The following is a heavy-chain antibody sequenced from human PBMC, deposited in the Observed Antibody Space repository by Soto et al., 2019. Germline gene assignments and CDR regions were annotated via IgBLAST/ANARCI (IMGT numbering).Heavy chain of an antibody. V-gene: IGHV4-31*11. CDR1: GGSVSSGSYY. J-gene: IGHJ4*02. Sequence: QVQLQESGPGLVKPSQTLSLTCAVSGGSVSSGSYYWSWIRQHPGKGLEWIGYIYYSGSTYYNPSLKSRVTISVDTSKNQFSLRLSSVTAADTAVYYCARAEELLVFSQAFDYWGQGTLVTVSS. CDR3: ARAEELLVFSQAFDY. D-gene: IGHD6-6*01. CDR2: IYYSGST.